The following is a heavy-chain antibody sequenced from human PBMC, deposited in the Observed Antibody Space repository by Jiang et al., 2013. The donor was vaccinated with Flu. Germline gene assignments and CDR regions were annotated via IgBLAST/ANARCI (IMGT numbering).Heavy chain of an antibody. V-gene: IGHV2-70*01. D-gene: IGHD5-24*01. CDR3: ARMSREMATISHFDY. Sequence: KPTQTLTLTCTFSGFSLSTSGMCVSWIRQPPGKALEWLALIDWDDDKYYSTSLKTRLTISKDTSKNQVVLTMTNMDPVDTATYYCARMSREMATISHFDYWGQGTLVTVSS. J-gene: IGHJ4*02. CDR1: GFSLSTSGMC. CDR2: IDWDDDK.